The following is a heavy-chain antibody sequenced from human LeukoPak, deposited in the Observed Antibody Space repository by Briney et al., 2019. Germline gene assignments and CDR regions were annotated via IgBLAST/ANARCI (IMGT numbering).Heavy chain of an antibody. CDR1: GFTFSSYG. Sequence: PGRSLRLSCAASGFTFSSYGMHWVCQAPGKGLEWVAVIWYDGSNKYYADSVKGRFTISRDNSKNTLYLQMNSLRAEDTAVYYCATTRLRYSGYDPDYWGQGTLVTVSS. D-gene: IGHD5-12*01. V-gene: IGHV3-33*01. J-gene: IGHJ4*02. CDR3: ATTRLRYSGYDPDY. CDR2: IWYDGSNK.